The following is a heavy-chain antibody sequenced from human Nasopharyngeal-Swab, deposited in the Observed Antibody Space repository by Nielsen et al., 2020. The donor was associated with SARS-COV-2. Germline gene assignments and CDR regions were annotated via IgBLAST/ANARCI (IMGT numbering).Heavy chain of an antibody. V-gene: IGHV4-34*01. CDR3: ARAHYDYIWGSYRSAFQDDAFDI. Sequence: WIRQPPGKGLEWIGEINHKRGTNYNPSLESRVTVSLDTSKSQLSLRLISVTAADTAVYYCARAHYDYIWGSYRSAFQDDAFDIWGQGTMVIVSS. CDR2: INHKRGT. J-gene: IGHJ3*02. D-gene: IGHD3-16*02.